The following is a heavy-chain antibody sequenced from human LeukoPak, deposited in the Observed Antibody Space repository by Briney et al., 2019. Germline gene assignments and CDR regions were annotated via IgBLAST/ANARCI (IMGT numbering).Heavy chain of an antibody. J-gene: IGHJ4*02. CDR2: IGGSGGST. V-gene: IGHV3-23*01. D-gene: IGHD3-9*01. CDR1: GFTFSSYA. CDR3: AKERWVDILTGYYNY. Sequence: PGGSLRLSCAASGFTFSSYAMSWVRQAPGEGLEWGSSIGGSGGSTYYADSVKGRFTISRDNSKNTLYLQMNSLRAEDTALYYCAKERWVDILTGYYNYWGQGTLVTVSS.